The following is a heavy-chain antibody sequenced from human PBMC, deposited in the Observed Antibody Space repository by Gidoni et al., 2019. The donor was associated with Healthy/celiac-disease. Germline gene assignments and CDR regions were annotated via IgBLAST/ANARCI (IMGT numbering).Heavy chain of an antibody. CDR3: ARDWGYGYGDPSPPIDY. Sequence: QVQLVQSGDEVKKPGAAVKVSCKASGYTFTSYGISWVRQAPGQGLEWMGWISAHNGNTNYAQKLQGRVTMSTDTSTSTAYMELRSLRSDDTAVYYCARDWGYGYGDPSPPIDYWGQGTLVTVSS. D-gene: IGHD4-17*01. V-gene: IGHV1-18*01. CDR2: ISAHNGNT. CDR1: GYTFTSYG. J-gene: IGHJ4*02.